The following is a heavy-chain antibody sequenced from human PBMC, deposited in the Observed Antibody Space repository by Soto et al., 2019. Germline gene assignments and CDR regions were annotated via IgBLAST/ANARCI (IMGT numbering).Heavy chain of an antibody. J-gene: IGHJ4*02. Sequence: EVQLVESGGGLVQPGRSLRLSCAASGFNFDDYAMHWVRQAPGKNMEWVSGISWEGGSVGYADSVKGRFTVSRDNAKNSLYLEMNNLRSEDTAIYYCAKDHDEDFGYDLDYMNYWGQGTLVTVSS. CDR3: AKDHDEDFGYDLDYMNY. V-gene: IGHV3-9*01. CDR2: ISWEGGSV. D-gene: IGHD5-12*01. CDR1: GFNFDDYA.